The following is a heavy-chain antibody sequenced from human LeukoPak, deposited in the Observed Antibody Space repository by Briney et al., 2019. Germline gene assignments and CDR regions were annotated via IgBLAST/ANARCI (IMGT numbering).Heavy chain of an antibody. J-gene: IGHJ5*02. D-gene: IGHD2-15*01. CDR3: AHRRGCSGGSWDSRWFDP. CDR1: RFSLSTSGVG. Sequence: SGPTLVKPTQTLTLTCTFSRFSLSTSGVGVGWIRQPPGKALEWLAHFYWDDDKRYSPSLKSRLTITKDTSKNPVVLTMTNMDPVETATYYCAHRRGCSGGSWDSRWFDPWGQGTLVTVSS. V-gene: IGHV2-5*02. CDR2: FYWDDDK.